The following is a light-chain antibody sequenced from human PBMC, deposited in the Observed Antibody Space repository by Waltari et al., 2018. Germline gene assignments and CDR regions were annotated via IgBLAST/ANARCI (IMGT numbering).Light chain of an antibody. CDR1: KLEDKY. V-gene: IGLV3-1*01. CDR2: QDN. Sequence: SYELTQPPSVYVSPGQTATITCSGDKLEDKYASWYQQRPGQSPVLVIYQDNRRPSGIPERFSGSTSGNTATLTISGTQAMDEADYYCQAWDRNTYVVFGGGTKVTVL. J-gene: IGLJ2*01. CDR3: QAWDRNTYVV.